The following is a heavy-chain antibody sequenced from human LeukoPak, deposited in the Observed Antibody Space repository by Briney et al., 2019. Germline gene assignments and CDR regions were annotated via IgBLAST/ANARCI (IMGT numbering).Heavy chain of an antibody. CDR1: GFIFSDHY. J-gene: IGHJ4*02. CDR2: SRNKANTYTT. Sequence: PGGSLRLSCAASGFIFSDHYVDWVCQAPGKGLEWVGRSRNKANTYTTEYAASVKGRFTISGDDSENSLYLQMNSLKTEDAAVYYCTRADFFAGLYFFGQWGQGTLVTVAS. D-gene: IGHD3-3*01. V-gene: IGHV3-72*01. CDR3: TRADFFAGLYFFGQ.